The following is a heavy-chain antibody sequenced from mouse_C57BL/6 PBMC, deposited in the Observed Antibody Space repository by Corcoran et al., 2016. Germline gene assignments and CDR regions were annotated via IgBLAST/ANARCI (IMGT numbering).Heavy chain of an antibody. Sequence: EVQLQQSGPGLVKPVETLKITCKASGYTFTDYYKNWVKQSHGKSLEWIGDINPNNGGTSYNQKFKGKATLIVDKSSSTAYMELRSLTSEDSAVYYCASNWAYWYFDVWGTGTTVPVSS. CDR2: INPNNGGT. J-gene: IGHJ1*03. CDR1: GYTFTDYY. D-gene: IGHD4-1*02. V-gene: IGHV1-26*01. CDR3: ASNWAYWYFDV.